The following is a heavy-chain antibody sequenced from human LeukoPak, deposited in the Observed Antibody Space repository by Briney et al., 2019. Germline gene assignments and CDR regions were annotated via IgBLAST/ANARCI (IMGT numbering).Heavy chain of an antibody. CDR3: ATTRIAVAGTKAFDI. CDR2: IYTSGST. Sequence: SETLSLTCTVSGDSISSYYWSWIRQPAGKGLEWIGRIYTSGSTNYNPSLKSRVTISVDTSKNQFSLKLSSVTAADTAVYYCATTRIAVAGTKAFDIWGQGTMVTVSS. J-gene: IGHJ3*02. D-gene: IGHD6-19*01. V-gene: IGHV4-4*07. CDR1: GDSISSYY.